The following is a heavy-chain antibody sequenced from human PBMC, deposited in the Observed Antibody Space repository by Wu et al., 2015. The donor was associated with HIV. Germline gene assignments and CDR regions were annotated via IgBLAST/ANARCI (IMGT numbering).Heavy chain of an antibody. CDR1: GYTFTGYY. D-gene: IGHD6-13*01. CDR3: ARGRRIAAGTEYDP. CDR2: IIPIFGTA. Sequence: QVQLVQSGAEVKKPGASVKVSCKASGYTFTGYYMHWVRQAPGQGLEWMGRIIPIFGTANYAQKFQGRVTITADESTSTAYMELSSLRSEDTAVYYCARGRRIAAGTEYDPWGQGTLVTVSS. J-gene: IGHJ5*02. V-gene: IGHV1-69*18.